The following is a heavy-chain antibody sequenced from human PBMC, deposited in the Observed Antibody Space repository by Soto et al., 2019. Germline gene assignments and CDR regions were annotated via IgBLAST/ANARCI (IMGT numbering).Heavy chain of an antibody. Sequence: GGSLRLSCVVSGLTFDKAWVHWVRQAPGKGLVWVSRIDGDGITSYADSVKGRFTISRDNAKNTLFLQMNSLTAEDTAVYYCSTVFDYWGQGILVTVSS. J-gene: IGHJ4*02. CDR1: GLTFDKAW. CDR2: IDGDGIT. V-gene: IGHV3-74*01. CDR3: STVFDY.